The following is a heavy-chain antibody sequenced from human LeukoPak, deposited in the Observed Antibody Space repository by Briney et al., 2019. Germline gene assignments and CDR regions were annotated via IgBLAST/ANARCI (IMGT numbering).Heavy chain of an antibody. CDR2: ISGSGGST. V-gene: IGHV3-23*01. D-gene: IGHD6-19*01. CDR3: AKASTYSSGWYLYYFDY. J-gene: IGHJ4*02. CDR1: GFTFSSYW. Sequence: GGSLRLSCAVSGFTFSSYWMSWVRQAPGKGLEWVSAISGSGGSTYYADSVKGRFTISRDNSKNTLYLQMNSLRAEDTAVYYCAKASTYSSGWYLYYFDYWGQGTLVTVSS.